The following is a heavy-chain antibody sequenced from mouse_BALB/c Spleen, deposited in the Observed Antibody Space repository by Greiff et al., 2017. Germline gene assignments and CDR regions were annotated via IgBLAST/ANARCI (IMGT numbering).Heavy chain of an antibody. J-gene: IGHJ4*01. Sequence: EVKLVESGGDLVKPGGSLKLSCAASGFTFSSYGMSWVRQTPDKRLEWVATISSGGSYTYYPDSVKGRFTISRDNAKNTLYLQMSSLKSEDTAMYYCARGGAYDYDEGLYAMDYWGQGTSVTVSS. V-gene: IGHV5-6*01. D-gene: IGHD2-4*01. CDR2: ISSGGSYT. CDR1: GFTFSSYG. CDR3: ARGGAYDYDEGLYAMDY.